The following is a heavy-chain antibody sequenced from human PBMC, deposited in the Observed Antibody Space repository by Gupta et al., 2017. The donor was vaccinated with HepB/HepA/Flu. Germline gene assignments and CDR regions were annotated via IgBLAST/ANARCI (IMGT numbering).Heavy chain of an antibody. CDR1: GGSISSSSYY. CDR2: IYYSGST. Sequence: QLQLQESGPGLVKPSETLSLTCTVSGGSISSSSYYWGWIRQPPGKGLEWIGSIYYSGSTYYNPSLKSRVTISVDTSKNQFSLKLSSVTAADTAVYYCARHSILVGATDYWGQGTLVTVSS. CDR3: ARHSILVGATDY. D-gene: IGHD1-26*01. J-gene: IGHJ4*02. V-gene: IGHV4-39*01.